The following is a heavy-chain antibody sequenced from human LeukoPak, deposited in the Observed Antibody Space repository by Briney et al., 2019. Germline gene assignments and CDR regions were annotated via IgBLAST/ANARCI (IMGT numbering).Heavy chain of an antibody. CDR3: ARIPTNAVPAAHNGFGI. D-gene: IGHD2-2*01. CDR2: IYYSGST. CDR1: GGSISSSSYY. V-gene: IGHV4-39*07. J-gene: IGHJ3*02. Sequence: SETLSLTCTVSGGSISSSSYYWGWIRQPPGKGLEWIGSIYYSGSTYYNPSLKSRVTISVDTSKNQFSLKLSSVTAADTAVYYCARIPTNAVPAAHNGFGIWGQGTMLTVSS.